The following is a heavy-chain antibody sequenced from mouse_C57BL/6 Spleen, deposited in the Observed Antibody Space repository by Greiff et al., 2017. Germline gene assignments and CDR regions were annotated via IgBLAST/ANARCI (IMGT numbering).Heavy chain of an antibody. CDR3: ARDYYGSSYAMDY. Sequence: EVQLQQSGPVLVKPGASVKMSCKASGYTFTDYYMNWVKQSHGKSLEWIGVINPYNGGTSSNQKFKGKATLTVDKSSSTAYMELNSLTSEDSAVYYCARDYYGSSYAMDYWGQGTSVTVSS. J-gene: IGHJ4*01. CDR1: GYTFTDYY. CDR2: INPYNGGT. V-gene: IGHV1-19*01. D-gene: IGHD1-1*01.